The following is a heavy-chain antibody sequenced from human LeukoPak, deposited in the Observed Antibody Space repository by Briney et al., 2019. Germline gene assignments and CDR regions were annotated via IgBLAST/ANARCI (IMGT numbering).Heavy chain of an antibody. CDR2: IHPHGIF. CDR1: GGSCDDYY. J-gene: IGHJ4*02. V-gene: IGHV4-34*01. CDR3: SRGRDRSKAGDH. D-gene: IGHD5-24*01. Sequence: PSETLSLTCDVSGGSCDDYYCSWIRQPPGKGLEWIGEIHPHGIFYYNSSLMSRVTTSIDTSKSQFSLRLTSVTAADTAIYYCSRGRDRSKAGDHWGQGSLVTVSS.